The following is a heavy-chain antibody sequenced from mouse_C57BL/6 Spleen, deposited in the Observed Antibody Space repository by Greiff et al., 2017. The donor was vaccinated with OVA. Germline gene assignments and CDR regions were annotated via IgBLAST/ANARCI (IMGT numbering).Heavy chain of an antibody. CDR3: AGDYYDYDDYYAMDY. CDR1: GFTFTDYY. Sequence: VQLQQSGPVLVKPGPSVKISCKASGFTFTDYYMHWVKQSPGKSLEWIGLVYPYNGGTSYNQKFKGKATLTVDTSSSTAYIELNSLTSEDSAVYYYAGDYYDYDDYYAMDYWGQGTSVTVSS. V-gene: IGHV1-36*01. J-gene: IGHJ4*01. D-gene: IGHD2-4*01. CDR2: VYPYNGGT.